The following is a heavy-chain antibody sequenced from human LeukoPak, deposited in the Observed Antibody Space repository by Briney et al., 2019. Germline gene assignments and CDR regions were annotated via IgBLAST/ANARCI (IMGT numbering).Heavy chain of an antibody. D-gene: IGHD3-10*01. Sequence: GGSLRLSCAASGFTFSSYSMNWVRQAPGKGLEWVSYISSSSSTIFYADSVKGRFTISRDDAKDSLYLQMNGLTVEDTAVYYCARDWTMVRGVIIYYYGMDVWGQGTTVTVSS. V-gene: IGHV3-48*01. J-gene: IGHJ6*02. CDR1: GFTFSSYS. CDR3: ARDWTMVRGVIIYYYGMDV. CDR2: ISSSSSTI.